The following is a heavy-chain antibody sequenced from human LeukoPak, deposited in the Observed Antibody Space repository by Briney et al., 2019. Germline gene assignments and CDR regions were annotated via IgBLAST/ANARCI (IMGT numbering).Heavy chain of an antibody. D-gene: IGHD2-2*01. CDR2: ISAYNGNT. Sequence: ASVKVSCKASGYTFTSYGISWVRQAPGQGLEWMGWISAYNGNTNYAQKLQGRVTMTTDTSTSTAYMELRSLRSDDTAVYYCARDGPFRGSSTSHLDYWGQGTLVTVSS. V-gene: IGHV1-18*01. J-gene: IGHJ4*02. CDR1: GYTFTSYG. CDR3: ARDGPFRGSSTSHLDY.